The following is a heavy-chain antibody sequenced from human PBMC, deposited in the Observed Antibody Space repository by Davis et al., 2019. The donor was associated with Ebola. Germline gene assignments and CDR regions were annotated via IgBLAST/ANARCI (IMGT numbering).Heavy chain of an antibody. CDR1: GFDVSDNY. J-gene: IGHJ4*02. D-gene: IGHD3-16*01. Sequence: GESLKTSCVVSGFDVSDNYMSWVRQAPGTGLEWVPVMYSAGSTYYADSVKGRFSISRDNSKNTLYLQMNSLRVEDTALYYCARAREGPIGEFDFWGQGTLVTVSS. CDR3: ARAREGPIGEFDF. CDR2: MYSAGST. V-gene: IGHV3-53*01.